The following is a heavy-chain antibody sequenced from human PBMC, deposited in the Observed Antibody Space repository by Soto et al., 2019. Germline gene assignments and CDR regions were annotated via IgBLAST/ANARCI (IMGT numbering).Heavy chain of an antibody. V-gene: IGHV1-18*01. J-gene: IGHJ6*02. CDR2: ISGYNGKT. D-gene: IGHD1-26*01. Sequence: ASVKVSCKASGYTFTSYGISWVRQAPGQGLEWMGWISGYNGKTNYAQKVQDRVTMTTDTSTSTVYMELRSLRSEDTALYYCAKDIAPEWGGPRAYYYYGMDVWGQGTTVTVSS. CDR1: GYTFTSYG. CDR3: AKDIAPEWGGPRAYYYYGMDV.